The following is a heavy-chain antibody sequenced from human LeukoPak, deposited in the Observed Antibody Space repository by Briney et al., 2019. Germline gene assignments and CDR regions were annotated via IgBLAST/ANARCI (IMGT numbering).Heavy chain of an antibody. CDR2: INHSGST. CDR3: ARRIRAAAGGFDY. J-gene: IGHJ4*02. CDR1: GGSFSGYF. Sequence: SETLSLTCAVNGGSFSGYFWSWIRQPPGKGLEWIGEINHSGSTYYNASLKSRITISVDTSKRQFSLRMNSVTAADTAVYYCARRIRAAAGGFDYWGQGTLVTVSS. V-gene: IGHV4-34*01. D-gene: IGHD6-13*01.